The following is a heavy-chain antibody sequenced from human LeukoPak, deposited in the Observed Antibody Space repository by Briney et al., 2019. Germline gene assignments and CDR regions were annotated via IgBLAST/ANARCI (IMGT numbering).Heavy chain of an antibody. Sequence: ASVKVSCKASGYTFTGYYMHGVRQAPGQGLEWMGWINPNSGGTNYAQKFQGRVTMTRDTSISTAYMELSRLRSDDTAVYYCARNPVRGVIIGGYWGQGTLVTVFS. CDR2: INPNSGGT. CDR3: ARNPVRGVIIGGY. D-gene: IGHD3-10*01. V-gene: IGHV1-2*02. J-gene: IGHJ4*02. CDR1: GYTFTGYY.